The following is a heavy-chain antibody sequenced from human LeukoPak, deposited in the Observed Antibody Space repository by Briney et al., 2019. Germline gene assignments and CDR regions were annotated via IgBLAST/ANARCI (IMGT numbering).Heavy chain of an antibody. Sequence: ASVKVSCKASGYTFTGYYMHWVRQAPGQGLEWMGWINPNSGGTNYAQKFQGRVTMTRDTSISTAYMELSRLRSDDTAVYYCARDLEVVPAAAADPGYYYYGMDVWGQGTTVTVSS. D-gene: IGHD2-2*01. CDR3: ARDLEVVPAAAADPGYYYYGMDV. V-gene: IGHV1-2*02. J-gene: IGHJ6*02. CDR1: GYTFTGYY. CDR2: INPNSGGT.